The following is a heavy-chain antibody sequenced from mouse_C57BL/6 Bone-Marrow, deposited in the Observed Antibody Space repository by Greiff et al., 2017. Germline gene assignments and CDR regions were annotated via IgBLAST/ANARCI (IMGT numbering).Heavy chain of an antibody. CDR3: AGRLRYTMDY. D-gene: IGHD1-1*01. CDR1: GFTFSDYG. CDR2: ISSGSSTI. J-gene: IGHJ4*01. Sequence: EVQLVESGGGLVKPGGSLKLSCAASGFTFSDYGMHWVRQAPEKGLEWVAYISSGSSTIYDADTVKGRFTISRDNAKNNLFLQMTSLRSEDTAMYYFAGRLRYTMDYWGQGTSVTVSS. V-gene: IGHV5-17*01.